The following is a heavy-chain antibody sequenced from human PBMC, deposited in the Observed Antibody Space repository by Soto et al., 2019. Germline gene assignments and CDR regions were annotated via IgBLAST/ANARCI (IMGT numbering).Heavy chain of an antibody. V-gene: IGHV3-30*18. D-gene: IGHD5-12*01. CDR2: ISYDGSNK. CDR1: GFTFSSYG. Sequence: GGSLRLSCAASGFTFSSYGMHWVRQAPGKGLEWVAVISYDGSNKYYADSVKGRFTISRDNSKNTLYLQMNSLRAEDTAVYYCAKMGSYSGKEFDYWGQGTLVTVSS. J-gene: IGHJ4*02. CDR3: AKMGSYSGKEFDY.